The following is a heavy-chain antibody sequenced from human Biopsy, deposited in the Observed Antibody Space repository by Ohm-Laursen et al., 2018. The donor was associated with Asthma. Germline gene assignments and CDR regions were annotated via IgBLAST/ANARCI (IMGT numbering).Heavy chain of an antibody. D-gene: IGHD3-3*01. J-gene: IGHJ4*02. CDR1: GFTFGGYA. Sequence: SLRLSCAAPGFTFGGYAMSWARQAPGKGLEWVAVGGSYYDGGLKYYADSVNGRFTVSRDDSKNTLYLQMNSLRPDDTAVYYCARDVMEWYLPAFDFWGQGTLVTVSS. CDR2: GGSYYDGGLK. CDR3: ARDVMEWYLPAFDF. V-gene: IGHV3-30*19.